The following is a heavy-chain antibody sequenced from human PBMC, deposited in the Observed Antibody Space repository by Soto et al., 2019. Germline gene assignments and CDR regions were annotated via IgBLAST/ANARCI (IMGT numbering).Heavy chain of an antibody. CDR1: GFTFSSYS. V-gene: IGHV3-48*02. Sequence: GGSLRLSCAASGFTFSSYSMNWVRQAPGKGLEWVSYISSSSSTIYYADSVKGRFTISRDNAKNSLYLQMNSLRDEDTAVYYCARAASEGYCSGGSCPPAFDYWGQGTLVTVSS. CDR3: ARAASEGYCSGGSCPPAFDY. CDR2: ISSSSSTI. J-gene: IGHJ4*02. D-gene: IGHD2-15*01.